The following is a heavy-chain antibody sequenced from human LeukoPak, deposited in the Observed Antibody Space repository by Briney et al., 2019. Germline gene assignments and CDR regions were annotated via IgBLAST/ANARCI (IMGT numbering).Heavy chain of an antibody. Sequence: ASVKVSCKASGYTFTSYYMHWVRQASGQGLEWMGWMNPNNGNTGYAQKFQGRVTMTRDTSISTAYMELRGLRSEDTTVYYCVRDGEGAAISVNYWFDPWGQGTLVTVSS. CDR3: VRDGEGAAISVNYWFDP. CDR2: MNPNNGNT. CDR1: GYTFTSYY. V-gene: IGHV1-8*02. J-gene: IGHJ5*02. D-gene: IGHD2-2*02.